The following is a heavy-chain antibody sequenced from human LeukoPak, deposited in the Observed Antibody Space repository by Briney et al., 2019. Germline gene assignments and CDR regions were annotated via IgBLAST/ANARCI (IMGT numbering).Heavy chain of an antibody. J-gene: IGHJ3*02. CDR1: GGTFSSYA. V-gene: IGHV1-69*05. CDR2: IIPIFGTA. Sequence: SVKVSCKASGGTFSSYAISWVRQAPGQGLEWMGGIIPIFGTANYAQKFQGRVTITTDESTSTAYMELSSLRSEDTAVYYCARGSLYCSSTSCYADAFDIWGQGTMVTVSS. D-gene: IGHD2-2*01. CDR3: ARGSLYCSSTSCYADAFDI.